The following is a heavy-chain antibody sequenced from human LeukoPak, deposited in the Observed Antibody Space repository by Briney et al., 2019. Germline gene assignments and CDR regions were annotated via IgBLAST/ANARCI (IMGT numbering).Heavy chain of an antibody. D-gene: IGHD6-6*01. CDR2: IKQDGSEK. CDR1: GFTFSSYW. Sequence: PGGSLRLSCAGSGFTFSSYWMSWVRQAPGKGLEWVANIKQDGSEKYYVDSVKGRFTISRDNAENSLYLQMNSLRAEDTAVYYCAKDPLEQLSTICFQNWGQGTLVTVSS. V-gene: IGHV3-7*03. J-gene: IGHJ1*01. CDR3: AKDPLEQLSTICFQN.